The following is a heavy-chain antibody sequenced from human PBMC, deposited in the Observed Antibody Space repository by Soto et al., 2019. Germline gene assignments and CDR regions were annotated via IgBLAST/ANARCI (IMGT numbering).Heavy chain of an antibody. D-gene: IGHD5-12*01. V-gene: IGHV3-11*04. CDR1: GFTFRDYY. Sequence: GGSLRLSCAASGFTFRDYYMTWLRQAPGKGLEWVSYISPDGGNVYYADSVKGRFTISRDNAKNSLYLQMNSLRAEDTAVYYCARDNGYDAATLDYWGQGTLVTVSS. CDR3: ARDNGYDAATLDY. J-gene: IGHJ4*02. CDR2: ISPDGGNV.